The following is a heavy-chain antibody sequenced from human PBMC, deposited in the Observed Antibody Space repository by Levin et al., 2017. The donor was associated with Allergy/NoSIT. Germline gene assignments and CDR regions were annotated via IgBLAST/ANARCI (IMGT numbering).Heavy chain of an antibody. J-gene: IGHJ3*02. CDR2: ISWNSGSI. CDR1: GFTFDDYA. D-gene: IGHD3-22*01. V-gene: IGHV3-9*01. Sequence: GGSLRLSCAASGFTFDDYAMHWVRQAPGKGLEWVSGISWNSGSIGYADSVKGRFTISRDNAKNSLYLQMNSLRAEDTALYYCAKKGGYYDSSGDAFDIWGQGTMVTVSS. CDR3: AKKGGYYDSSGDAFDI.